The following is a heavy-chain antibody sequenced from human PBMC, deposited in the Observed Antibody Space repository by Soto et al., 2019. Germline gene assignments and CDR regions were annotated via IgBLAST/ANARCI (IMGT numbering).Heavy chain of an antibody. D-gene: IGHD3-16*01. CDR3: ARVESGGVGDPNVDY. CDR2: INPNSGGT. Sequence: GASVKVSCKASGYTFTDYYMHWVRQAPGQGLEWMGWINPNSGGTKYGQKFQGSASMTRDTSISTAYMELNRLRSDDTAVYYCARVESGGVGDPNVDYWGQGTLVTVSS. J-gene: IGHJ4*02. V-gene: IGHV1-2*02. CDR1: GYTFTDYY.